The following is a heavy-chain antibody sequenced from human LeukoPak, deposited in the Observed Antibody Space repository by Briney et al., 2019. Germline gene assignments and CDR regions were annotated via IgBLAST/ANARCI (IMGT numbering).Heavy chain of an antibody. Sequence: GSLRLSRATSGITFSNHGMHWVRQGPGKGLEWVGVIWYDGSNKYYADSVKGRFTISRDNSKNTLYLQMNSLRAEDTAVYYCAKGYCSSTSCPFDPWGQGTLVTVSS. CDR3: AKGYCSSTSCPFDP. D-gene: IGHD2-2*01. V-gene: IGHV3-33*06. J-gene: IGHJ5*02. CDR2: IWYDGSNK. CDR1: GITFSNHG.